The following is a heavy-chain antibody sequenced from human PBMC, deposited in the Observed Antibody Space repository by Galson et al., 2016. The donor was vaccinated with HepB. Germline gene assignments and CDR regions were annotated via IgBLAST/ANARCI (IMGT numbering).Heavy chain of an antibody. D-gene: IGHD5-12*01. CDR2: IHTRGSN. Sequence: TLSLTRTVSGDSITSGSFYWTWIRQPAGKGLEWIGRIHTRGSNDHNPSLNSRVAMSIDTSKNHFSLRLTSVTAADTALYYCARTRGYSPLDYWGQGILVTVSS. CDR1: GDSITSGSFY. J-gene: IGHJ4*02. V-gene: IGHV4-61*02. CDR3: ARTRGYSPLDY.